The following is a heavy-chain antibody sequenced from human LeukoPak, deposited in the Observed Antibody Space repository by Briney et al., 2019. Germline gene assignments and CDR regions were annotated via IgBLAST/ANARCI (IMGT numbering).Heavy chain of an antibody. Sequence: GGSLRLSCAASGFTFSSYSMNWVRQAPGKGLEWVSSISGSSSYIYYADSVKGRFTISRDNARNSLFLQMNSLRAEDTAMYYCAKDYSKTSYYGSGTYYRPNWFDPWGQGTLVTVSS. CDR1: GFTFSSYS. CDR3: AKDYSKTSYYGSGTYYRPNWFDP. V-gene: IGHV3-21*01. CDR2: ISGSSSYI. J-gene: IGHJ5*02. D-gene: IGHD3-10*01.